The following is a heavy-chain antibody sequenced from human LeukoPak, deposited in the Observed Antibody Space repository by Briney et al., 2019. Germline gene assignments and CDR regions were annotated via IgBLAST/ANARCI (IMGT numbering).Heavy chain of an antibody. J-gene: IGHJ4*02. D-gene: IGHD4-17*01. Sequence: GGSLRLSCAASEFTFSSYWMSWVRQAPGKGPEWVANIKQDGGQIYYLESVKGRFTVSGDNAENSLYLQMNSLRAEDTAVYYCARLGARQMLEYWGQGTLVTVSS. CDR3: ARLGARQMLEY. CDR2: IKQDGGQI. CDR1: EFTFSSYW. V-gene: IGHV3-7*01.